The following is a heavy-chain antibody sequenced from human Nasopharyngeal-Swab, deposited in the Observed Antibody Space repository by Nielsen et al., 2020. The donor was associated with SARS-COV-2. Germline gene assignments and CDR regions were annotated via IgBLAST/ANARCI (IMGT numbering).Heavy chain of an antibody. D-gene: IGHD2-21*02. V-gene: IGHV3-30*04. J-gene: IGHJ6*02. CDR3: AREFGVVTAPQERRYYYYGMDV. CDR1: GFTFSSYA. CDR2: IPYDGSNK. Sequence: GESLKISCAASGFTFSSYAMHWVRQAPGKGLEWVAVIPYDGSNKYYADSVKGRFTISRDNSKNTLYLPMNSLRAEDKAVYYCAREFGVVTAPQERRYYYYGMDVWGQGTTVTVSS.